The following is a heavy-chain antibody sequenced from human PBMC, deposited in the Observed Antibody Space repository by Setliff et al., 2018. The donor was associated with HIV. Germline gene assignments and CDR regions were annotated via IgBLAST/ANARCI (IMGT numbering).Heavy chain of an antibody. D-gene: IGHD3-3*01. CDR2: IIPKSGET. Sequence: ASVKVSCKSSGYTFTAHHIHWVRQAPGQGPEWMGWIIPKSGETSYAEKFRGRVTMTRDTSLSTAYMELSWLTSDDPAVYYCARVVDRDYDFWSAYEYWGQGTMVTVSS. CDR3: ARVVDRDYDFWSAYEY. V-gene: IGHV1-2*02. J-gene: IGHJ4*02. CDR1: GYTFTAHH.